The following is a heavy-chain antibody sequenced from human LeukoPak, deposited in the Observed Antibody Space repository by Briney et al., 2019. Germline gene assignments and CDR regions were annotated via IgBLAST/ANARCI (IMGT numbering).Heavy chain of an antibody. D-gene: IGHD6-19*01. Sequence: GRSLRLSCAASGFTFSSYAMHWVRQAPGKGLEWVAVISYDGSNKYYADSVKGRFTISRDNSKNTLYLQMNSLRAGDTAVYYCAREAVAGTFDYWGQGTLVTVSS. V-gene: IGHV3-30*04. J-gene: IGHJ4*02. CDR3: AREAVAGTFDY. CDR2: ISYDGSNK. CDR1: GFTFSSYA.